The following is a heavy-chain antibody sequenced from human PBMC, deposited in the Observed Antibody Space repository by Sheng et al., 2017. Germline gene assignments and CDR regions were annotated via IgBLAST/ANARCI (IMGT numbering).Heavy chain of an antibody. CDR2: VIPDFGSP. D-gene: IGHD3-16*01. V-gene: IGHV1-69*05. J-gene: IGHJ6*03. CDR3: ARVVLRLGDYYYYFMDV. CDR1: GDTFSNYA. Sequence: QVQLVQSGAEVKRPGSSVKVSCKASGDTFSNYAVIWVRQAPGQGLEWMGGVIPDFGSPNYAQKFQGRVTITTDDSTSTAFMELTSLRSEDTAIYFCARVVLRLGDYYYYFMDVWGKGTTVIVSS.